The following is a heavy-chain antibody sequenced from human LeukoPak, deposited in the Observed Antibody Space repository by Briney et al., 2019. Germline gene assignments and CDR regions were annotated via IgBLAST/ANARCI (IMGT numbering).Heavy chain of an antibody. CDR1: GFTFSNAW. CDR3: TTDPVGATTRSFDY. J-gene: IGHJ4*02. V-gene: IGHV3-15*01. CDR2: IKSKTDGGTT. D-gene: IGHD1-26*01. Sequence: GGSLRLSCAASGFTFSNAWMNWVRQAPGKGLEWVGRIKSKTDGGTTDYAAPVKGRFTISRDDSKNTLYLQMNSLKTEDTAVYYCTTDPVGATTRSFDYWGQGTLVTVSS.